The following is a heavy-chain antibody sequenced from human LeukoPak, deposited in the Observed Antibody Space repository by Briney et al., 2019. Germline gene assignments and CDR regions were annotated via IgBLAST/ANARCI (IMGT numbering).Heavy chain of an antibody. D-gene: IGHD1-14*01. Sequence: ASVEVSCKASGYTFTGYYMHWVRQATGQGLEWMGWMNPNSGNADFAQKFQGRVTITRNTSINTAYMELSSLRFDDTAVYYCARRRVGTHFDYWGQGTLVTVSS. CDR1: GYTFTGYY. V-gene: IGHV1-8*03. CDR3: ARRRVGTHFDY. J-gene: IGHJ4*02. CDR2: MNPNSGNA.